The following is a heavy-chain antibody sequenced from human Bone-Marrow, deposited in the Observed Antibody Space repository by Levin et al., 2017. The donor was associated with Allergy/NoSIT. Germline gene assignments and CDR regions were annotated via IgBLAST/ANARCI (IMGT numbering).Heavy chain of an antibody. CDR2: IGSGEI. J-gene: IGHJ4*02. V-gene: IGHV3-15*04. CDR1: GFTFTKAW. CDR3: TTGLLGPRRSIDY. D-gene: IGHD6-6*01. Sequence: LSLTCAASGFTFTKAWMSWVRQAPGKGLQWVGRIGSGEILYAAPVKGRFIISRDESRDMLYLQMDSLKTEDTAVYYCTTGLLGPRRSIDYWGQGTLVTVSP.